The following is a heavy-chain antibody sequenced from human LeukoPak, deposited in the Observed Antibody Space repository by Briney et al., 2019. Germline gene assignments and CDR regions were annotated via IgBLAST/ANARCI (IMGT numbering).Heavy chain of an antibody. J-gene: IGHJ4*02. CDR1: GGSISSSSYY. V-gene: IGHV4-39*01. CDR2: IYYSGST. CDR3: ARHTLSEGLRLGNFDY. D-gene: IGHD5-12*01. Sequence: ETLSLTCPVSGGSISSSSYYWGWIRQPPGKGLEWIGSIYYSGSTYYNPSLKSRVTISVDTSKNQFSLKLSSVTAADTAVYYCARHTLSEGLRLGNFDYWGQGTLVTVSS.